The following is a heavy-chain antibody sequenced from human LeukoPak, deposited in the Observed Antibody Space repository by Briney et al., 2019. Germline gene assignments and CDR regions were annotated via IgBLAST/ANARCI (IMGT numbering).Heavy chain of an antibody. CDR1: RFTFSSYS. Sequence: PGGSLRLSCAASRFTFSSYSVNWVRQAPGKGLEWVSSISSSSSYIYYADSVKGRFTISRDNAKNSLYLQMNSLRAEDTAVYYCARDPGRFLEWLFDYYMDVWGKGTTVTVSS. D-gene: IGHD3-3*01. V-gene: IGHV3-21*01. CDR2: ISSSSSYI. CDR3: ARDPGRFLEWLFDYYMDV. J-gene: IGHJ6*03.